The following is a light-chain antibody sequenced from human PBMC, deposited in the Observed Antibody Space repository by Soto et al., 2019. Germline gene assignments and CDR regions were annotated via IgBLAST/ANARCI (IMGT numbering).Light chain of an antibody. Sequence: QAVLTQPASVSGSPGQSITISCTGTSSDVGGYNYVSWYQQHPGKAPKLMIYEDSNRPSGVSNRFSGSKSGNTASLTISGLQAEDEADYYCSSYTSSSTLYVFGTGTKLTVL. V-gene: IGLV2-14*01. CDR1: SSDVGGYNY. J-gene: IGLJ1*01. CDR3: SSYTSSSTLYV. CDR2: EDS.